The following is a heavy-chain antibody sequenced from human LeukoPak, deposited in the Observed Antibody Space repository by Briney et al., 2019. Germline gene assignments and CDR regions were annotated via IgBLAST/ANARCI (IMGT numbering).Heavy chain of an antibody. Sequence: GGSLRLSCAASGFTFSSYAMSWVRQAPGKGLEWVSSISGSGGSTYYADSVKGRFTISRDNSKNTLYLQMNSLRAEDTAVYYCAKDPTNDYGDYRDSFGWGQGTLVTVS. J-gene: IGHJ4*02. CDR2: ISGSGGST. CDR3: AKDPTNDYGDYRDSFG. V-gene: IGHV3-23*01. D-gene: IGHD4-17*01. CDR1: GFTFSSYA.